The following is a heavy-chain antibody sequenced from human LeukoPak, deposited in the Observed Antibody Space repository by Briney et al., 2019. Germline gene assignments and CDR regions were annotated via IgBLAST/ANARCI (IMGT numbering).Heavy chain of an antibody. CDR2: INPNSGGT. D-gene: IGHD6-13*01. CDR3: ARDRGSSWYYFDY. V-gene: IGHV1-2*02. J-gene: IGHJ4*02. Sequence: ASVKVSCKASGYTFTGYYMHWVRQAPGQGLEWMGWINPNSGGTNYSQKFQGRVTITRDTSASTAYMELSSLRSEDTAVYYCARDRGSSWYYFDYWGQGALVTVSS. CDR1: GYTFTGYY.